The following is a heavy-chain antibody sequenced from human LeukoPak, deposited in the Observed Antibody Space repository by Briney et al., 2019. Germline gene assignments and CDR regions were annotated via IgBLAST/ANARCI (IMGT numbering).Heavy chain of an antibody. Sequence: PSETLSLTCAVYGGSFSGYYWRWIPQPPGKGLEWIGEINHSGSTNYNPSLKSRVTISVDTSKNQFSLKLSSVPAADTAVYYCARTSGYSSGWYLYYYMDVWGKGTTVTVSS. CDR3: ARTSGYSSGWYLYYYMDV. J-gene: IGHJ6*03. CDR1: GGSFSGYY. D-gene: IGHD6-19*01. CDR2: INHSGST. V-gene: IGHV4-34*01.